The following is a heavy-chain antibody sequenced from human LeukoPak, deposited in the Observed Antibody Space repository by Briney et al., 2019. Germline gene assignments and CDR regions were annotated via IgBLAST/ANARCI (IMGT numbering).Heavy chain of an antibody. CDR3: ATRKWIQLWLPFDY. Sequence: GGSLRLSCAASGFTFSSFVMHWVRQAPGKGLEWMGGFDPEDGETIYAQKFQGRVTMTEDTSTDTAYMELSSLRSEDTAVYYCATRKWIQLWLPFDYWGQGTLVTVSS. J-gene: IGHJ4*02. D-gene: IGHD5-18*01. V-gene: IGHV1-24*01. CDR2: FDPEDGET. CDR1: GFTFSSFV.